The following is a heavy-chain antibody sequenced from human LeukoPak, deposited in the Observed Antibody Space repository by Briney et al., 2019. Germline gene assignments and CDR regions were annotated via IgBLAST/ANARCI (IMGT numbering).Heavy chain of an antibody. Sequence: SETLSLTCTVSGDSISRGRYYWSWVPQPAGKELEWIGRIYASGKTDYNPYTPSLKSRVAMSLDTSKNQVSLYLTSVTAADTAMYFCARSFSEKFYFESWGQGTLVTVSS. D-gene: IGHD1-26*01. J-gene: IGHJ4*02. CDR2: IYASGKT. CDR1: GDSISRGRYY. V-gene: IGHV4-61*02. CDR3: ARSFSEKFYFES.